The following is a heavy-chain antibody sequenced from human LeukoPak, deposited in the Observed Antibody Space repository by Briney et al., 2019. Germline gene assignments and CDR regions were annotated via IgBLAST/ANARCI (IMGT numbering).Heavy chain of an antibody. CDR1: GFTFSTYW. CDR3: ARGTSDYPGVDY. J-gene: IGHJ4*01. D-gene: IGHD3-22*01. Sequence: GGSLRLSCAASGFTFSTYWMTWVRQAPGKGLEWVANIKEDGSEKYYVDSVKGRFTISRDNAKSSLYLQMNGLRAEETAVYYCARGTSDYPGVDYWGHGTLVTVSS. V-gene: IGHV3-7*04. CDR2: IKEDGSEK.